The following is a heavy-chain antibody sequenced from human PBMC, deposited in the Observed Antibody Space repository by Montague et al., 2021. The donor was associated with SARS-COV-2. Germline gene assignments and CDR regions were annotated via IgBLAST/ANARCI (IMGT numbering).Heavy chain of an antibody. CDR2: ISSSSSYI. J-gene: IGHJ5*02. CDR1: GFTFSSYS. V-gene: IGHV3-21*01. D-gene: IGHD3-16*02. Sequence: SLRLSCAASGFTFSSYSMNWVRQAPGKGLEWASSISSSSSYIYYADSVKGRFTISRDNAKNSLYLQMNSLRAEDTAVYYCARDDYVWGSYRYSQYNWFDPWGQGTLVTVSS. CDR3: ARDDYVWGSYRYSQYNWFDP.